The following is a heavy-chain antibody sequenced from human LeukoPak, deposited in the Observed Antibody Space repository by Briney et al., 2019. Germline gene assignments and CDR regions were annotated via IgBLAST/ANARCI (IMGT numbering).Heavy chain of an antibody. CDR1: GFTFDDDA. J-gene: IGHJ5*02. V-gene: IGHV3-9*01. D-gene: IGHD5-12*01. Sequence: GGSLRLSCAASGFTFDDDAMHWVRQAPGKGLEWVSGISWSSDNIDYADSVKGRFTISRDNAKNSLYLQMNSLRVEDTALYYCAKDSGSSSGYESWFDPWGQGTLVTVSS. CDR2: ISWSSDNI. CDR3: AKDSGSSSGYESWFDP.